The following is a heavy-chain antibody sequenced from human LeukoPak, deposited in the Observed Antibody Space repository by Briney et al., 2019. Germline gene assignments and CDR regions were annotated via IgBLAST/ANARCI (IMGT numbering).Heavy chain of an antibody. Sequence: GGSLRLSCAASGFTFSSYGMSWVSQAPGKGLEWVSAISGSGGRTYYADSVKGRFTISRDNSKNTLYLQMNSLRAEDTAVYYCAKLPVAGLYFDYWGQGTLVTVSS. V-gene: IGHV3-23*01. CDR1: GFTFSSYG. D-gene: IGHD6-19*01. J-gene: IGHJ4*02. CDR3: AKLPVAGLYFDY. CDR2: ISGSGGRT.